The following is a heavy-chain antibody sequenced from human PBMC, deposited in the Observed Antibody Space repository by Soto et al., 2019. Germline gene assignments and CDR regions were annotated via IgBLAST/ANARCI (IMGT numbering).Heavy chain of an antibody. D-gene: IGHD3-3*01. CDR2: FNHSGRT. CDR3: ARGRLLYRRSYWFDP. J-gene: IGHJ5*02. V-gene: IGHV4-34*01. Sequence: QVQLQQWGAGLLKPSETLSLTCAVYGGSFSGYYWSWIRQPPGMGLEWLGEFNHSGRTKHNPSLKSRVTISVDTSKTQYSLKLRSVTAADTAVYYGARGRLLYRRSYWFDPWGQGTLVTVSS. CDR1: GGSFSGYY.